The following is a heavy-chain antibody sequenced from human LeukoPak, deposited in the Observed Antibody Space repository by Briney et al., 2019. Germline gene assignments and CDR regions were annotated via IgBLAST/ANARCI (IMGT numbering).Heavy chain of an antibody. CDR3: ASPAVYSSSWYYFDY. V-gene: IGHV3-30*03. CDR2: ISYDGSSK. Sequence: GGSLRLSCAASGFTFSSFGMHWVRQAPGKGLEWVAVISYDGSSKYYADSVKGRFTISRDNSKNTLYPQMNSLRAEDTAVYYCASPAVYSSSWYYFDYWGQGTLVTVSS. CDR1: GFTFSSFG. J-gene: IGHJ4*02. D-gene: IGHD6-13*01.